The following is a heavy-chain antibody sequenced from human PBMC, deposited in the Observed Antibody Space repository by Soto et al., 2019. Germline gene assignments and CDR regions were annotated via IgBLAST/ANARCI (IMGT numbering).Heavy chain of an antibody. J-gene: IGHJ4*02. V-gene: IGHV3-23*01. CDR3: ARVPYSSSKAYFDY. CDR1: GFSFSDYA. CDR2: ISESGGST. D-gene: IGHD6-6*01. Sequence: GGSLRLSCAASGFSFSDYAMSWVRQAPGKGLEWVSVISESGGSTHYADSVRGRFTVSRDNSKNSLSLRMNSLRDEDTAVYFCARVPYSSSKAYFDYWGQGTLVTVSS.